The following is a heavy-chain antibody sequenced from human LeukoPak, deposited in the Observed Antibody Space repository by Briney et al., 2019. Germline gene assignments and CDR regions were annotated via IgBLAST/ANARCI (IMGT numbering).Heavy chain of an antibody. V-gene: IGHV7-4-1*02. D-gene: IGHD4-17*01. CDR2: INTNTGNP. J-gene: IGHJ4*02. CDR1: GYSFTGSA. Sequence: ASVKVSCKAYGYSFTGSAINWVRQAPGQGLEWKGWINTNTGNPTYAQGFTGRYVFSLDTSVSTAYLQITSLKTEDTAVYFCARSLTYGDHPPFDYWGQGSLVTVSS. CDR3: ARSLTYGDHPPFDY.